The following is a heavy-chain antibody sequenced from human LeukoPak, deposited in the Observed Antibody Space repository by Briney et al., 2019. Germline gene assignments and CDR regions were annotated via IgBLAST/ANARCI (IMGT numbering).Heavy chain of an antibody. D-gene: IGHD6-19*01. J-gene: IGHJ4*02. V-gene: IGHV3-23*01. Sequence: HPGGSLRLSCAASGFTFSSYAMSWVRQAPGKGLEWVSAISGSGGSTYYADSVKGRFTISRDNSKNTLYLQMNSLRAEDKAVYYCAKDLGSIAVAGTGDYWGQGTLVTVSS. CDR3: AKDLGSIAVAGTGDY. CDR2: ISGSGGST. CDR1: GFTFSSYA.